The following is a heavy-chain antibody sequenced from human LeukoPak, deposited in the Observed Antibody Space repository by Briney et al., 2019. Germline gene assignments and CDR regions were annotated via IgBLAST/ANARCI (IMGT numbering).Heavy chain of an antibody. J-gene: IGHJ6*03. Sequence: GGSLRLSCAASGFTFSSYWMSWVRQAPGKGLEWVANIKQDGSEKYYVDSVKGRFTISRDNAKNSLYLQMNSLRAEDTAVYHCARPRGPAARWGYMDVWGKGTTVTVSS. CDR1: GFTFSSYW. V-gene: IGHV3-7*01. CDR3: ARPRGPAARWGYMDV. CDR2: IKQDGSEK. D-gene: IGHD2-2*01.